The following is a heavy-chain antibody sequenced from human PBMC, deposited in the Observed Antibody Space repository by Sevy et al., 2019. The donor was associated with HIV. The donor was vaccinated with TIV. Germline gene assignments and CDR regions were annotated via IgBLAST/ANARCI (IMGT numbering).Heavy chain of an antibody. CDR3: ARQLSYYDSLTGSQRGYWLDT. D-gene: IGHD3-9*01. CDR1: GGSISSSSQF. Sequence: SQTLSLTCTVSGGSISSSSQFWAWIHQSPGKGLEWIGNVYNSGTTEYNPSLKSRITISVDTSKNKFSLKLTSVTAADTAVYYCARQLSYYDSLTGSQRGYWLDTWGHGNLVTVSS. J-gene: IGHJ5*01. V-gene: IGHV4-39*01. CDR2: VYNSGTT.